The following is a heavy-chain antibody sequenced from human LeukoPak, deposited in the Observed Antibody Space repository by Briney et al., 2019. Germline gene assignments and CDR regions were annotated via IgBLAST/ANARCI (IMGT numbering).Heavy chain of an antibody. J-gene: IGHJ4*02. CDR2: IYYSGST. CDR1: GGSVSSGSYY. CDR3: ARESQVVAGGFDY. D-gene: IGHD6-19*01. V-gene: IGHV4-61*01. Sequence: SETLSLTCTVSGGSVSSGSYYWSWIRQPPGKGLEWIGYIYYSGSTNYNPSLKSRVTVSVDTSKNQFSLKLSSVTAADTAVYYCARESQVVAGGFDYWGQGTLATVSS.